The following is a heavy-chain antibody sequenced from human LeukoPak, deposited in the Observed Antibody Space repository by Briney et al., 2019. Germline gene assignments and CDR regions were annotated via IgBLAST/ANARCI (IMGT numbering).Heavy chain of an antibody. J-gene: IGHJ4*02. CDR3: ARGSIAVAGTAFDY. Sequence: SVKVSFKASGGTFSSYAISWVRQAPGQGLEWMGRIIPILGIANYAQKFQGRVTITADKSTSTAYMELSSLRSEDTAVYCCARGSIAVAGTAFDYWGQGTLVTVSS. CDR2: IIPILGIA. D-gene: IGHD6-19*01. CDR1: GGTFSSYA. V-gene: IGHV1-69*04.